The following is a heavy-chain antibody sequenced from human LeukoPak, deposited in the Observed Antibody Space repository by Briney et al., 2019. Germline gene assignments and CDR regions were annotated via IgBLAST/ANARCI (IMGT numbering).Heavy chain of an antibody. D-gene: IGHD5-12*01. V-gene: IGHV4-59*08. CDR3: ARRVATGAGECFDS. J-gene: IGHJ4*02. CDR2: IFNSGST. Sequence: PSETLSLTCTVSGGSISSYYWTWIRQPPGKGLEWIGYIFNSGSTNYNPSLKSRVTISVDTSKKQFSLKLNSVTAADTAVYYCARRVATGAGECFDSWGQGTLVTVSP. CDR1: GGSISSYY.